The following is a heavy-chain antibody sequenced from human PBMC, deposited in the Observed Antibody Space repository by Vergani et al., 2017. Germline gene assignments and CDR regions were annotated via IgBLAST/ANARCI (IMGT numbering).Heavy chain of an antibody. CDR1: GYTFIHYD. CDR3: VGGSSSTFYF. Sequence: QVQLVQSGAEVRKPGASVKVSCKASGYTFIHYDISWVRQASGQGLEWMGWMSPNSGNTGYAQKFQGRITMTRDTSISTAFMELSSLTSDDTAVYYCVGGSSSTFYFWLEGTLVADSS. D-gene: IGHD6-6*01. J-gene: IGHJ4*02. V-gene: IGHV1-8*01. CDR2: MSPNSGNT.